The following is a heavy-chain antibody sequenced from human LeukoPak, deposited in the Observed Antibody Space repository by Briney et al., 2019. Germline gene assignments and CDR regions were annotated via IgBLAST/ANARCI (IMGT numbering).Heavy chain of an antibody. J-gene: IGHJ6*03. CDR3: ARQHDSYHYYYVDV. V-gene: IGHV4-38-2*01. CDR1: GYSISSGYY. Sequence: SETLSLTCAVSGYSISSGYYWIWIRQPPGKGLEWIGSLYHSDSIYYNPSLESRVTMSVDTSKNQFSLKLSFVTAADTAVDYCARQHDSYHYYYVDVWGKGTTVAVSS. CDR2: LYHSDSI. D-gene: IGHD6-13*01.